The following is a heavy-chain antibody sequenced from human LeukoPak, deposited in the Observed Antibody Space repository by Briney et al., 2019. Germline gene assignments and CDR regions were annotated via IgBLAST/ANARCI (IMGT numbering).Heavy chain of an antibody. CDR1: GFTFSSYA. CDR3: AKQKGYSYGYASDY. V-gene: IGHV3-23*01. J-gene: IGHJ4*02. CDR2: ISGSGGST. D-gene: IGHD5-18*01. Sequence: PGGSLRLSCAASGFTFSSYAMSWVRQAPGKGLEWVSAISGSGGSTYYADSVKGRFTISRDNSKNTLYLQMSSLRAEDTTVYHCAKQKGYSYGYASDYWGQGTLVTVSS.